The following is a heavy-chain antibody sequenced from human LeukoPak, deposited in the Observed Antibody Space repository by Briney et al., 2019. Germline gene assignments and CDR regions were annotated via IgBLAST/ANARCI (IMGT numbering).Heavy chain of an antibody. Sequence: ASVKVSCKSSGYTFTCYYMHRVRQAPGPGIEWMGWINPNSGGTNYAQKFQGRVTMTRDTSISTAYMELSRMRSDDTAVYYCARDCGYCSSTSCYTPDYWGQGTLVTVSS. V-gene: IGHV1-2*02. CDR2: INPNSGGT. CDR3: ARDCGYCSSTSCYTPDY. J-gene: IGHJ4*02. D-gene: IGHD2-2*02. CDR1: GYTFTCYY.